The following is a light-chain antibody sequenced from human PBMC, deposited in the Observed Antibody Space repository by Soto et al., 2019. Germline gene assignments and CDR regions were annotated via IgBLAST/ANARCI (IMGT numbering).Light chain of an antibody. CDR1: QDISNY. Sequence: DIQMTQYQYSLSASVVYRFTITCQASQDISNYLNWYQQKPGKAPKLLIYDASNLETGVPSRFSGSGSGTDFTFTISGLQPEDIATYYCQQYDNLPWTFGQGTKVDI. V-gene: IGKV1-33*01. J-gene: IGKJ1*01. CDR3: QQYDNLPWT. CDR2: DAS.